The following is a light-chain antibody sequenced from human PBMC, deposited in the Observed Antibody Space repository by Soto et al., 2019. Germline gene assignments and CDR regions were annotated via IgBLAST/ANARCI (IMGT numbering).Light chain of an antibody. CDR1: QSIDTA. CDR2: RPS. J-gene: IGKJ2*01. V-gene: IGKV1-5*03. Sequence: DIQMTQSPSTLSASVGDRVTITCRASQSIDTALAWYQQKPGKAPNLLIYRPSNLESGVPARFSGSGSGTEFTLAISSLQADDFATYYCQQYGRFLTFGQGTKLEIK. CDR3: QQYGRFLT.